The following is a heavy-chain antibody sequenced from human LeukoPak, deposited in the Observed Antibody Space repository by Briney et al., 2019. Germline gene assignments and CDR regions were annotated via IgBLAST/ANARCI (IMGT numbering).Heavy chain of an antibody. J-gene: IGHJ6*03. CDR3: ARLERVGYCSSTSCLGYYYYMDV. Sequence: GGSLRLSCAASGFTVSSNYMSWVRQAPGKGLEWVSVIYSGGSTYYADSVKGRFTISRDNSKNTLYLQMNSLRAEDTAVYYCARLERVGYCSSTSCLGYYYYMDVWGKGTTVTVSS. CDR2: IYSGGST. D-gene: IGHD2-2*03. V-gene: IGHV3-53*01. CDR1: GFTVSSNY.